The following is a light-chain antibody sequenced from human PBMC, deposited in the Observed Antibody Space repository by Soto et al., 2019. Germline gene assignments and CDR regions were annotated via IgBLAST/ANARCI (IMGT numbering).Light chain of an antibody. Sequence: EIVLTQSPGTLSLSPGESATLSCRASQSVNSRFLAWYQHKPGQAPRLLLYAASTRAAGIPDRVSGSTSGTDFTLTISRLDPEDFAVYYCQLYGDSPPNTFGQGTKLEIK. J-gene: IGKJ2*01. V-gene: IGKV3-20*01. CDR1: QSVNSRF. CDR3: QLYGDSPPNT. CDR2: AAS.